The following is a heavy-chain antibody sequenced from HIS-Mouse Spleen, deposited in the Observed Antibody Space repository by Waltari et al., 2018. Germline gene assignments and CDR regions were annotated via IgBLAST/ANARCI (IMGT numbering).Heavy chain of an antibody. V-gene: IGHV4-39*07. J-gene: IGHJ6*02. Sequence: QLQLQESGPGLVKPSETLSLTCTVSGGSISSSSYYWGWIRQPPRKGLEWFGSIDYSGSAYYSPALKSRVTISVDPSKNQFSLKLSSVTAAETAVYYCAGEYSSSFYYYYYGMDVWGQGTTVTVAS. CDR3: AGEYSSSFYYYYYGMDV. CDR2: IDYSGSA. CDR1: GGSISSSSYY. D-gene: IGHD6-6*01.